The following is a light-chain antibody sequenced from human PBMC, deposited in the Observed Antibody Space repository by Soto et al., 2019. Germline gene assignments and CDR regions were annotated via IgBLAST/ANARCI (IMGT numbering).Light chain of an antibody. V-gene: IGKV1D-16*01. CDR2: GAS. J-gene: IGKJ4*01. CDR3: QQYDSYSRT. CDR1: HHINTF. Sequence: DIQLTQSPSALSASVGDRVTITCRASHHINTFLAWYQQKPERAPKSLVFGASDLQSGVPSRFSGSGYGTDFTLTITNLQPDHFATYYCQQYDSYSRTFGGGTTVEI.